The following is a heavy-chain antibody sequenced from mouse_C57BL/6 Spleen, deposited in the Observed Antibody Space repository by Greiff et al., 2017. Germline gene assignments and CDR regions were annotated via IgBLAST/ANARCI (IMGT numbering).Heavy chain of an antibody. Sequence: VQLQQPGAELVRPGSSVKLSCKASGYTFTSYWMHWVKQRPIQGLEWIGNIDPSDSETHYNQKFKDKATLTVDKSSSTAYMQLSSLTSEDSAVDYCAIYGNYPYWYFDVWGTGTTVTVSS. D-gene: IGHD2-1*01. CDR3: AIYGNYPYWYFDV. CDR2: IDPSDSET. J-gene: IGHJ1*03. CDR1: GYTFTSYW. V-gene: IGHV1-52*01.